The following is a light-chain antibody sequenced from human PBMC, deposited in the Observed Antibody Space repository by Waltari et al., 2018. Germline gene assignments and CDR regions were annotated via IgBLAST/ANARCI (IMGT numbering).Light chain of an antibody. CDR1: SSDVGGYNY. Sequence: QSALTQPPSASGSPGQSVIISCTGTSSDVGGYNYVSWYQQHPGKAPTLLIYEVNKRPAGVPDRFSGAKSGNTASLTVSGLLAEDEADFYCSSYAASDYWVFGGGATLTVL. J-gene: IGLJ3*02. CDR2: EVN. V-gene: IGLV2-8*01. CDR3: SSYAASDYWV.